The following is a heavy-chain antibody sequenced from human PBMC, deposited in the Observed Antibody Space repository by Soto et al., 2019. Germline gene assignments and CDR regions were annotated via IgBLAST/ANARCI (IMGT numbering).Heavy chain of an antibody. CDR2: ISGSGGST. CDR3: VKGAYYDSSGSPGY. CDR1: GFTFSSYA. Sequence: WGSLRLSCAASGFTFSSYAMSWVRQAPGKGLEWVSAISGSGGSTYYADSVKGRFTISRDNSKNTLYLQMNSLRAEDTAVYYCVKGAYYDSSGSPGYWGQGTLVTVSS. D-gene: IGHD3-22*01. V-gene: IGHV3-23*01. J-gene: IGHJ4*02.